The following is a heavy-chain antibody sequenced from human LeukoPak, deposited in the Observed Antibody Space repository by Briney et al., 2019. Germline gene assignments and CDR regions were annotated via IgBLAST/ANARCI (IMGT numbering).Heavy chain of an antibody. D-gene: IGHD4-11*01. CDR2: IYYSGGP. V-gene: IGHV4-61*01. CDR1: GGSVSSGSYY. J-gene: IGHJ5*02. CDR3: ARLTVTAYNWFDP. Sequence: SETLSLTCTVSGGSVSSGSYYWSWIRQPPGKGLEWIGYIYYSGGPNYNPSLKSRVTISLDTSKNQFSLKLTSVTTADTAVYYCARLTVTAYNWFDPWGQGTLVTVSS.